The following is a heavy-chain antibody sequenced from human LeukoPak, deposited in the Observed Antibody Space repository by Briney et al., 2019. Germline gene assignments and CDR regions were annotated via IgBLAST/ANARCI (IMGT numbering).Heavy chain of an antibody. CDR2: INHSGST. CDR1: GGSFSGYY. D-gene: IGHD6-13*01. J-gene: IGHJ4*02. CDR3: ARAGYSSTLQDY. Sequence: PSETLSLTCAVYGGSFSGYYWSWIRQPPGKGLEWIGEINHSGSTNYNPSLKSRVTISVDTSENQFSLKLTSVTAADTAVYFCARAGYSSTLQDYWGQGTLVTVSS. V-gene: IGHV4-34*01.